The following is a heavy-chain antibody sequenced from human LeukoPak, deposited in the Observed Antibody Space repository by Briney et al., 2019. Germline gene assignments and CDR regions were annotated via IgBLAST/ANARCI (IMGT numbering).Heavy chain of an antibody. J-gene: IGHJ6*03. D-gene: IGHD4-17*01. Sequence: LETLSLTCTVSGGPLSRYYLSWIRQPPGEGLGWVGYIYFSGSTNYNPSLKSRVTISVDTSKNQFSLKLSSVTAADTAVYYCARDRYGDYEEGYYYYYYMDVWGKGTTVTVSS. CDR3: ARDRYGDYEEGYYYYYYMDV. CDR1: GGPLSRYY. V-gene: IGHV4-59*12. CDR2: IYFSGST.